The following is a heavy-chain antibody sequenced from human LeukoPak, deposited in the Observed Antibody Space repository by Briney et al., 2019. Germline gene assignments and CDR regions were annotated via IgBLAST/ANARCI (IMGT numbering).Heavy chain of an antibody. CDR1: GGSISGYY. CDR2: IYYSGST. J-gene: IGHJ5*02. V-gene: IGHV4-59*01. CDR3: ARDPSGYNWFDP. D-gene: IGHD5-12*01. Sequence: PSETLSLTCTVSGGSISGYYWSWIRQPPGKGLEWIGYIYYSGSTNYNPSLKSRVTISVDTSKNQFSLKLSSVTAADTAVYYCARDPSGYNWFDPWGQGTLVTVSS.